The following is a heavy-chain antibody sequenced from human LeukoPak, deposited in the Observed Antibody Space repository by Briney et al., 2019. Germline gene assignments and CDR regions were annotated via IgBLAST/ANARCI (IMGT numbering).Heavy chain of an antibody. Sequence: PGGSLRLSCAASGFTFSSYAMSWVRQAPGRGLEWVSAISTSGYSTYYADSVKGRFAISRDNSKDTLYLQMNSLRAEDTAVYYCAKDRRNGDYIPPTSDLFDFWGQGTLVTVSS. J-gene: IGHJ4*02. CDR2: ISTSGYST. CDR3: AKDRRNGDYIPPTSDLFDF. D-gene: IGHD4-17*01. V-gene: IGHV3-23*01. CDR1: GFTFSSYA.